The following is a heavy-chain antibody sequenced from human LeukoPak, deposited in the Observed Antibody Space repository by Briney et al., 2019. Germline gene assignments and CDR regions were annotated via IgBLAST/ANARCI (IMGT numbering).Heavy chain of an antibody. D-gene: IGHD6-13*01. V-gene: IGHV3-74*01. CDR3: ASTIGSAGTQY. Sequence: GGSLSLSCEASGFTLNGHWMHWVRQAPGKGLVWVSLINGDGSTISYADSVKGRFTISRDNAKNRLYLQMNSLGAEDTAVYYCASTIGSAGTQYWGQGTLVTVSS. J-gene: IGHJ4*02. CDR1: GFTLNGHW. CDR2: INGDGSTI.